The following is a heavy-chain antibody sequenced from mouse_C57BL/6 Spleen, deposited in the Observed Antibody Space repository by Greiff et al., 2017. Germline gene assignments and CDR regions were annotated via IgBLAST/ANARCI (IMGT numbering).Heavy chain of an antibody. J-gene: IGHJ4*01. Sequence: EVKLMESGPVLVKPGASVKMSCKASGYTFTDYYMNWVKQSHGKSLEWIGVINPYNGGTSYNQKFKGKATLTVDKSSSTAYMELNSLTSEDSAVYYCARERGDYAMDYWGQGTSVTVSS. CDR3: ARERGDYAMDY. CDR2: INPYNGGT. CDR1: GYTFTDYY. V-gene: IGHV1-19*01.